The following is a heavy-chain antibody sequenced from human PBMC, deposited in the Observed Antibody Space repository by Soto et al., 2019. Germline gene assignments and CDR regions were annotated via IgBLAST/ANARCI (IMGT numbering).Heavy chain of an antibody. CDR1: GFTFSSYW. Sequence: GSLRLSCAASGFTFSSYWMHWVRQAPGKGLVWVSRINSDGSSTSYADSVKGRFTISRDNAKDTLYLQMNSLRAEDTAVYYCARDPQFRYSYGYLLGGMDVWGQGTTVTVSS. J-gene: IGHJ6*02. D-gene: IGHD5-18*01. V-gene: IGHV3-74*01. CDR3: ARDPQFRYSYGYLLGGMDV. CDR2: INSDGSST.